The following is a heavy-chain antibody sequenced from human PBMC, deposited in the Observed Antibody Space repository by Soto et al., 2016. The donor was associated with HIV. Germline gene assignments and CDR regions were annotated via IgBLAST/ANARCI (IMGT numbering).Heavy chain of an antibody. CDR2: INHSGRT. Sequence: QVQLQQWGAGFLKPSETLSLTCAVYGGSFSGYYWSWIRQPPGKGLEWIGEINHSGRTNYNPSVKSRVTMSVDTSKNQFSXKLSSVTAADTAVYYCARGIGVVLVGSGPSPYRFDYVGPGTLVHRLL. V-gene: IGHV4-34*01. J-gene: IGHJ4*03. CDR1: GGSFSGYY. D-gene: IGHD3-10*02. CDR3: ARGIGVVLVGSGPSPYRFDY.